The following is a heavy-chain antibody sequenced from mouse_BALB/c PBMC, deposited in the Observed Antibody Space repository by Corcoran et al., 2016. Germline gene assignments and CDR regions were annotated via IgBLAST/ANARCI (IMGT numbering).Heavy chain of an antibody. CDR3: ARRGDYYAMDY. CDR1: GCSLSTSGMG. Sequence: QVTLKESGPGILQPSQTLSLTCSFSGCSLSTSGMGVSWIRQPSGKGLEWLAHIYWDDDKRYNPSLKSRLTISKDTSRNQVFLKITSVDTADTATYYCARRGDYYAMDYWGQGTSVTVSS. CDR2: IYWDDDK. J-gene: IGHJ4*01. V-gene: IGHV8-12*01.